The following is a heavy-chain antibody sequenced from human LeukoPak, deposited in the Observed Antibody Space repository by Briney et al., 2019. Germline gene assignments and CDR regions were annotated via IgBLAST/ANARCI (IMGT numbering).Heavy chain of an antibody. CDR2: ISGSGGST. D-gene: IGHD3-16*02. V-gene: IGHV3-23*01. Sequence: HPGGSLRLSCAASGFTFSSYAMSWVRQAPGKGLEWVSAISGSGGSTYYADSVKGRFTISRDNSKNTLYLQMNSLRAEDTAVYYCAKDGWSVWGSYRTPSYWYFDLWGRGTLVTVSS. CDR1: GFTFSSYA. CDR3: AKDGWSVWGSYRTPSYWYFDL. J-gene: IGHJ2*01.